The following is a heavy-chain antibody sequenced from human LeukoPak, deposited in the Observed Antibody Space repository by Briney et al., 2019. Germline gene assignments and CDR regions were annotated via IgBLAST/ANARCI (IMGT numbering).Heavy chain of an antibody. CDR3: ARLPARLVIILGFDY. D-gene: IGHD3-9*01. Sequence: PSETLSLTCAVYGGSFSGYYWSWIRQPPGKGLEWIGEINHSGSTNYNPSLKSRVTISVDTSKNQFSLKLSSVTAADTAVYYCARLPARLVIILGFDYWGQEPWSPSPQ. V-gene: IGHV4-34*01. CDR1: GGSFSGYY. CDR2: INHSGST. J-gene: IGHJ4*01.